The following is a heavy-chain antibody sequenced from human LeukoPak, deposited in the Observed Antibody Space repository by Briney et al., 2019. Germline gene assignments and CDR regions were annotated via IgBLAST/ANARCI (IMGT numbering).Heavy chain of an antibody. CDR1: GFTFSSYS. V-gene: IGHV3-21*01. CDR2: ISSSSSYI. CDR3: ARDLGPYIVVVPAAPFGY. J-gene: IGHJ4*02. D-gene: IGHD2-2*01. Sequence: GGSLRLSCAASGFTFSSYSMNWVRQAPGKGLEWVSSISSSSSYIYYADSVKGRFTISRDNAKNSLYLQMNSLRAEDTAVYYCARDLGPYIVVVPAAPFGYWGQGTLVTVSS.